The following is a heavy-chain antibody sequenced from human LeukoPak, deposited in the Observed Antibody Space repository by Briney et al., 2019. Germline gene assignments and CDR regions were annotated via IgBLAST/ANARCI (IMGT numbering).Heavy chain of an antibody. CDR3: ARVGSGSYYYYYYMDV. V-gene: IGHV4-34*01. D-gene: IGHD3-10*01. J-gene: IGHJ6*03. Sequence: SETLSLTCAVYGGSFSGYYWSWIRQPPGKGLEWIGEINHSGSTNYNPSLKSRVTISVDTSKNQFSLKLSPVTAADTAVYYCARVGSGSYYYYYYMDVWGKGTTVTVSS. CDR2: INHSGST. CDR1: GGSFSGYY.